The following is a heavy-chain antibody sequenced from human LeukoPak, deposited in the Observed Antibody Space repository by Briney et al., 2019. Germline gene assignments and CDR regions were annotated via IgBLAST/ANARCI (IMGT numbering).Heavy chain of an antibody. CDR2: INHSGST. CDR3: ARSGFWNQIDY. V-gene: IGHV4-34*01. Sequence: SETLSLTCAVYGGPFRGFYWRGIAQPPGKGREGFGEINHSGSTNYNPSLKSRVTISVDTSKNQFPLKLSSVTAADTAVYYCARSGFWNQIDYWGQGTLVTVSS. CDR1: GGPFRGFY. J-gene: IGHJ4*02. D-gene: IGHD1-1*01.